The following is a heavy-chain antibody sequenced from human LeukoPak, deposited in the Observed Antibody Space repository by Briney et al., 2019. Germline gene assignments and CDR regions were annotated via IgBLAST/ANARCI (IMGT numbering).Heavy chain of an antibody. Sequence: ASVKVSCKASGYTFTSYYMHWVRQAPGQGLEWMGIINPSGGSTSYAQKFQGRVTMTRDTSTSTVYMKLSSLRSEDTAVYYCARDWGYYYDSSGYYPDDAFDIWGQGTMVTVSS. D-gene: IGHD3-22*01. CDR3: ARDWGYYYDSSGYYPDDAFDI. CDR1: GYTFTSYY. CDR2: INPSGGST. V-gene: IGHV1-46*01. J-gene: IGHJ3*02.